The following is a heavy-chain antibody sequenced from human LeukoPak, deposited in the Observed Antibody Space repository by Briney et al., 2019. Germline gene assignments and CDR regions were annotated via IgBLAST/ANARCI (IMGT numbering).Heavy chain of an antibody. CDR2: INPSGGST. V-gene: IGHV1-46*01. Sequence: ASVKVSCKASGYTFTSYYMHWVRQAPRQGLEWMGIINPSGGSTSYAQKFQGRVTMTRDTSTSTVYMELSSLRSEDTAVYYCATDDVRRTGYYHFDYWGQGTLVTVSS. CDR3: ATDDVRRTGYYHFDY. CDR1: GYTFTSYY. D-gene: IGHD3/OR15-3a*01. J-gene: IGHJ4*02.